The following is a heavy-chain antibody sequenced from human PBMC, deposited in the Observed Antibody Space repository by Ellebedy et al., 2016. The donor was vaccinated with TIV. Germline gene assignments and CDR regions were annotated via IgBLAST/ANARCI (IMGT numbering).Heavy chain of an antibody. CDR1: GGSFSGYY. J-gene: IGHJ4*02. CDR3: ARDRLLWFGELLPFDY. Sequence: SETLSLXXAVYGGSFSGYYWSWIRQPPGKGLEWIGEINHSGSTNYNPSLKSRVTISVDTSKNQFSLKLSSVTAADTAVYYCARDRLLWFGELLPFDYWGQGTLVTVSS. V-gene: IGHV4-34*01. D-gene: IGHD3-10*01. CDR2: INHSGST.